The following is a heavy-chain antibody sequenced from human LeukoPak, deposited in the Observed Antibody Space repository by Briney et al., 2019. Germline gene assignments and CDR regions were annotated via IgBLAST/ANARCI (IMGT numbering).Heavy chain of an antibody. V-gene: IGHV1-2*02. CDR1: GYTFIGNY. J-gene: IGHJ4*02. D-gene: IGHD5-18*01. CDR3: ARDQRQVDTAMVF. Sequence: ASVKVSCKASGYTFIGNYMHWVRQAPGQGLEWMGWINPNSGGTNYAQKFQGRVTMTRDTSISTAYMELSRLRSDDTAVYYCARDQRQVDTAMVFWGQGTLVTVSS. CDR2: INPNSGGT.